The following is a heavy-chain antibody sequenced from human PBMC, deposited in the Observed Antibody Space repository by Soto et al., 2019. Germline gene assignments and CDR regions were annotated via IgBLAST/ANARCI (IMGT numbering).Heavy chain of an antibody. CDR3: ARGVDRQWADY. J-gene: IGHJ4*02. V-gene: IGHV4-59*01. Sequence: SETLSLTCTVSGGSISSYYWSWIRQPPGKGLEWIGYIYYSGSINYNPSLKSRVIISVDTSKSQFSLKLCSVTAADTAVYYCARGVDRQWADYWGQGTLVTVSS. D-gene: IGHD6-19*01. CDR2: IYYSGSI. CDR1: GGSISSYY.